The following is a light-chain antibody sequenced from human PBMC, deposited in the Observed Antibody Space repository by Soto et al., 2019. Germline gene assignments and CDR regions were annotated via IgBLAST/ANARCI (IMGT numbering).Light chain of an antibody. Sequence: QSALTQPPSASGSPGQSVAISCTGTSSDVGGYNYVSWYQQHPGKAPKLMIYEVNKRPSGVPDRFSGSKSGKTASLTVSGLQPEDEADYYCSSYAGSSNVFGTGTKLTVL. J-gene: IGLJ1*01. CDR3: SSYAGSSNV. CDR1: SSDVGGYNY. V-gene: IGLV2-8*01. CDR2: EVN.